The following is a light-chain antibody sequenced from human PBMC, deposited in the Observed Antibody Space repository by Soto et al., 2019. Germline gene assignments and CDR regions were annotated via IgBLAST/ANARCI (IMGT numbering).Light chain of an antibody. CDR3: QQRSNWIT. CDR2: NES. J-gene: IGKJ5*01. CDR1: QSVSTY. Sequence: DIVLTQSPATLSLSPGERATLSCRASQSVSTYLAWYQQKPGQAPRLLISNESDRATGIPASFSGSGSGTDFTRTISSLEPEDFAVYYCQQRSNWITFGQGTRLEIK. V-gene: IGKV3-11*01.